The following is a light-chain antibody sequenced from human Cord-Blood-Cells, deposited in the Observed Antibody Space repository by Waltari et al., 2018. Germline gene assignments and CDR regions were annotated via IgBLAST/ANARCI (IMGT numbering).Light chain of an antibody. Sequence: EIVLTQSPATLSLSPGERATLSCRASQSVSSYLAWYQQKPGQAPRLLIYYASNRATGIPARFSGSGAGTDFTLTISSLEAEDFAVYYCQQRSNWPGTFGQGTKVEIK. CDR1: QSVSSY. CDR2: YAS. V-gene: IGKV3-11*01. J-gene: IGKJ1*01. CDR3: QQRSNWPGT.